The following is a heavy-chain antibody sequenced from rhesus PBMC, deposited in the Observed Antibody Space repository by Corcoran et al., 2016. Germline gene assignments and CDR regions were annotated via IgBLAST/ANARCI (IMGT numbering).Heavy chain of an antibody. Sequence: EVQLVESGGGLAKPGGSLRLSCAASGFSFSDYYMYWVRQAPGKGLEWVSVISYTGGSTYYADSVKGRFTISREKAKNTLYLQMDSLRAEDTAVYYCARDSITGTTRYGLDSWGQGVVVTVSS. J-gene: IGHJ6*01. V-gene: IGHV3S18*01. CDR3: ARDSITGTTRYGLDS. CDR1: GFSFSDYY. CDR2: ISYTGGST. D-gene: IGHD1-26*01.